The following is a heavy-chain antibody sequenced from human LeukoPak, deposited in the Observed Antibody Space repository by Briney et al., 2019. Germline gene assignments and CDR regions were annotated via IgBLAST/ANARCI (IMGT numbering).Heavy chain of an antibody. CDR2: IYYSGST. Sequence: SETLSLTCTVSGGSISSGGYYWSWIRQHPGKGLEWIGYIYYSGSTYYNPSFKSRVTMSVDTSKNQFSLKLSSVTAADTAVYYCARVVYSGLEVGYWGQGTLVTVSS. CDR3: ARVVYSGLEVGY. CDR1: GGSISSGGYY. J-gene: IGHJ4*02. V-gene: IGHV4-31*03. D-gene: IGHD1-26*01.